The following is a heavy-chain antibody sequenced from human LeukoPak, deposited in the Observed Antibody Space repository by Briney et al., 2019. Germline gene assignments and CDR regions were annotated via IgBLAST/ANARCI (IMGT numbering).Heavy chain of an antibody. J-gene: IGHJ4*02. CDR2: ISSSGSTI. CDR3: ARDHGLLWFFDY. V-gene: IGHV3-11*04. Sequence: MPGGSLRLSCAASGFTFSDYYMSWIRRAPGKGLEWVSYISSSGSTIYYADSVKGRFTISRDNAKNSLYLQMNSLRAEDTAVYYCARDHGLLWFFDYWGQGTLVTVSS. CDR1: GFTFSDYY. D-gene: IGHD3-10*01.